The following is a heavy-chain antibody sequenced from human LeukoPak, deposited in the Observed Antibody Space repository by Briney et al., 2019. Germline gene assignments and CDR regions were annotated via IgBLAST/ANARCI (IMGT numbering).Heavy chain of an antibody. CDR1: GYTFTGYY. J-gene: IGHJ4*02. D-gene: IGHD2-2*02. CDR3: ARDVGYCSSTSCYKEGDY. V-gene: IGHV1-2*02. CDR2: INPNSGGT. Sequence: ASVKVSCKASGYTFTGYYMHWVRQAPGQGLEWMGWINPNSGGTNYAQKFQGRVTMTRDTSISTAYMELSRLRSDDTAVYYCARDVGYCSSTSCYKEGDYWGRGTLVTVSS.